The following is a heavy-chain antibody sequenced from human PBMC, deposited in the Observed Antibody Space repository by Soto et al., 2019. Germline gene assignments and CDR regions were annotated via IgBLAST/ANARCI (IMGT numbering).Heavy chain of an antibody. V-gene: IGHV1-18*01. D-gene: IGHD3-3*01. CDR3: ARDLGYYDFWSGWRALQRIDY. CDR1: VYTVTGYG. CDR2: ISAYNGNT. J-gene: IGHJ4*02. Sequence: SENVSCKACVYTVTGYGMSAVRQAPGQGLEWMGWISAYNGNTNYAQKLQGRVTMTTDTSTSTAYMELSSLRSDDKAVYYCARDLGYYDFWSGWRALQRIDYWGQGTLVTVSS.